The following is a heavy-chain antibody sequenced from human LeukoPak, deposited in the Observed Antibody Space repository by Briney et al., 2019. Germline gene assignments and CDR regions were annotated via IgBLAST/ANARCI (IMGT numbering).Heavy chain of an antibody. CDR2: IYYSGST. Sequence: PSETLSLTCTVSGGSISSSSYYWGWIRQPPGKGLEWIGSIYYSGSTYYNPSLKSRVTISVDTSKNQFSLKLSSVTAADTAVYYCARQRRWLQRGYFDYWGQGTLVTVSS. CDR1: GGSISSSSYY. D-gene: IGHD5-24*01. J-gene: IGHJ4*02. V-gene: IGHV4-39*01. CDR3: ARQRRWLQRGYFDY.